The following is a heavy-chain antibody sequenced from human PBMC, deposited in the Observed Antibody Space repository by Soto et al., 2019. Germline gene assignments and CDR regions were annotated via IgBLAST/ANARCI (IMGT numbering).Heavy chain of an antibody. V-gene: IGHV1-18*01. J-gene: IGHJ4*02. CDR3: ARSGSSGFHAFDY. CDR1: GYTFTSYY. Sequence: GASVKVSCKASGYTFTSYYISWVRQAPGQGLGWMGWISGYNGNTNYAQKFQGRVTITRDTSASTAYMELSSLRSEDTAVYYCARSGSSGFHAFDYWGQGTLVTVSS. D-gene: IGHD1-26*01. CDR2: ISGYNGNT.